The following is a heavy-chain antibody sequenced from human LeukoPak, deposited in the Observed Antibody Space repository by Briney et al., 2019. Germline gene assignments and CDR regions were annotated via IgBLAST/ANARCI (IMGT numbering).Heavy chain of an antibody. CDR3: AREWYDFWSGYQIYYYYYMDV. Sequence: SETLSLTCAVYGGSFSGYYWSWIRQPPGKGLEWIGEINHSGSTYYNPSLKSRVTISVDTSKNQFSLKLSSVTAADTAVYYCAREWYDFWSGYQIYYYYYMDVWGKGTTVTVSS. J-gene: IGHJ6*03. CDR2: INHSGST. CDR1: GGSFSGYY. V-gene: IGHV4-34*09. D-gene: IGHD3-3*01.